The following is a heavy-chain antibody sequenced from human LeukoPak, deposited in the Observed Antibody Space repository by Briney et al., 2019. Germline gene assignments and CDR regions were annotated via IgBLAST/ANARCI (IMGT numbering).Heavy chain of an antibody. V-gene: IGHV3-11*01. CDR3: ARDAIGSSGFDFDY. D-gene: IGHD3-22*01. CDR1: GFTFSDYY. CDR2: ISTSAGTI. Sequence: KSGGSLRLSCAASGFTFSDYYMTWIRQAPGKGLEWISYISTSAGTIYYADSVKGRFTISRDNAKNSLYLQMNSLRAEDTAVYYCARDAIGSSGFDFDYWGQGTLVTVSS. J-gene: IGHJ4*02.